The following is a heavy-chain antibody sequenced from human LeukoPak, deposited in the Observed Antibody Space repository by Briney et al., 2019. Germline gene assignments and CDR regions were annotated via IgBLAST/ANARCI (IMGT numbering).Heavy chain of an antibody. CDR2: TYYRSKWYN. CDR1: GDSVSSNSAA. J-gene: IGHJ3*02. V-gene: IGHV6-1*01. D-gene: IGHD2-15*01. CDR3: ARDCYRVGVALDDGFDI. Sequence: SQTLSLTCAISGDSVSSNSAAWNWIRQPPSRGLEWLGRTYYRSKWYNDYAVSVKSRITINPDTSKNQFSLQLKSVTPEDTAVYYCARDCYRVGVALDDGFDIWGQGTMVTVSS.